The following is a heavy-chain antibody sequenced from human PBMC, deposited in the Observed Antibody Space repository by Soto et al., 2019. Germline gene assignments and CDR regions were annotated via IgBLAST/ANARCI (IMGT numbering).Heavy chain of an antibody. V-gene: IGHV2-70*01. CDR1: GFSLSTSGMC. CDR2: IDWDDDK. D-gene: IGHD2-8*01. J-gene: IGHJ6*02. Sequence: GPTLVNPTQTLTLTCTFSGFSLSTSGMCVSWIRQPPGKALEWLALIDWDDDKYYSTSLKTRLTISKDTSKNQVVLTMTNMNPVDTATYYCARLFSYGDYYYGMDVWGQGTTVTVSS. CDR3: ARLFSYGDYYYGMDV.